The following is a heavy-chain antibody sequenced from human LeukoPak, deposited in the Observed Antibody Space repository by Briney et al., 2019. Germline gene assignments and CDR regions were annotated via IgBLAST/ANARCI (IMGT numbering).Heavy chain of an antibody. V-gene: IGHV3-11*06. J-gene: IGHJ4*02. CDR1: GFTFSDYY. Sequence: PGGSLRLSCAASGFTFSDYYMSWIRQAPGKGLEWVSYISDRTSDTNYIDSVKGRFTISRDNAKNSLYLQLNSLRAEDTAVYYCARASRSSCDYWGQGTLVTVSS. CDR3: ARASRSSCDY. CDR2: ISDRTSDT. D-gene: IGHD6-13*01.